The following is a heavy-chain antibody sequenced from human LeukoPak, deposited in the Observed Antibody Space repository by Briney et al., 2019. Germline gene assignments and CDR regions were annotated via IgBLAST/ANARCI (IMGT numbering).Heavy chain of an antibody. V-gene: IGHV4-39*01. Sequence: SETLSLTCTVSGGSISSSSYYWGWIRQPPGEGLEWIGSIYYSGSTYYNPSLKSRVTISVDTSKNQFSLKLSSVTAADTAVYYCARHHSGSYPTPFDYWGQGTLVTVSS. CDR2: IYYSGST. CDR1: GGSISSSSYY. CDR3: ARHHSGSYPTPFDY. D-gene: IGHD1-26*01. J-gene: IGHJ4*02.